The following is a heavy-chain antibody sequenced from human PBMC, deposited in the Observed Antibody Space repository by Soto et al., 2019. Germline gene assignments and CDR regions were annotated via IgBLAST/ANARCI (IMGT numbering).Heavy chain of an antibody. Sequence: SETLSLTCAVYGGSFSGYYGSWIRQPPGKGLEWIGEINHSGSTNYNPSLKSRVTISVDTSKNQFSLKLSSVTAADTAVYYCARGQVARWLVRSPFDYWGQGTLVTVSS. D-gene: IGHD6-19*01. V-gene: IGHV4-34*01. CDR1: GGSFSGYY. CDR3: ARGQVARWLVRSPFDY. CDR2: INHSGST. J-gene: IGHJ4*02.